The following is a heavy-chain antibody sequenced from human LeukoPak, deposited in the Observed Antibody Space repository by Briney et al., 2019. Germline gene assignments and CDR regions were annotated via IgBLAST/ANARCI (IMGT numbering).Heavy chain of an antibody. V-gene: IGHV3-7*01. D-gene: IGHD6-19*01. CDR1: GFTFSSYW. J-gene: IGHJ4*02. Sequence: GGSLRLSCAASGFTFSSYWMSWVRQAPGKGLEWVANIKQDGSEKYYVDFVKGRFTISRDNAKNSLYLQMNSLRAEDTAVYYCARDPPIAVATFDYWGQGTLVTVSS. CDR3: ARDPPIAVATFDY. CDR2: IKQDGSEK.